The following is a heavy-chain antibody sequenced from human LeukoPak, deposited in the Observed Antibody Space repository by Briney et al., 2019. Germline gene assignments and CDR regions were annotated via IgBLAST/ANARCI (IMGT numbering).Heavy chain of an antibody. Sequence: PGGSLRLSCAASGFTFSSYGMHWVRQAPGKGLEWVAVIWYDGSNKYYADSVKGRFTISRDNSKNTLYLQMNSLRAEDTAVYYCARDSGYGDYALDYWGQGTLVTVSS. CDR3: ARDSGYGDYALDY. J-gene: IGHJ4*02. D-gene: IGHD4-17*01. V-gene: IGHV3-33*01. CDR2: IWYDGSNK. CDR1: GFTFSSYG.